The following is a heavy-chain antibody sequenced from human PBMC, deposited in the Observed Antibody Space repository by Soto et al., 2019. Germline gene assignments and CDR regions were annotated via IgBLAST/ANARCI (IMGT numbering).Heavy chain of an antibody. CDR2: IYYSGST. J-gene: IGHJ1*01. Sequence: QVQLQESGPGLVKPSETLSLTCTVSGGSISSYYWSWIRQPPGKGLEWIGYIYYSGSTNYNPSLKSRVTISVDTSKNQFSLKLSSVTAADTAVYYCAGSSSWYNAYFQHWGQGTLVTVSS. CDR3: AGSSSWYNAYFQH. V-gene: IGHV4-59*01. CDR1: GGSISSYY. D-gene: IGHD6-13*01.